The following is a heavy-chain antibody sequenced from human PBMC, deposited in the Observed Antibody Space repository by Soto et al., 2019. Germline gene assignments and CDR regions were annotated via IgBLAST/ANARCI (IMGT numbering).Heavy chain of an antibody. Sequence: ASVKVSCKASGYTFTGYYMHWVRQAPGQGLEWMGWINPNSGGTNYAQKFQGWVTMTRDTSISTAYMELSRLISDDTAVYYCARGGVGPVHGYMDVWGKGTTVTVSS. J-gene: IGHJ6*03. CDR1: GYTFTGYY. CDR3: ARGGVGPVHGYMDV. V-gene: IGHV1-2*04. D-gene: IGHD3-3*01. CDR2: INPNSGGT.